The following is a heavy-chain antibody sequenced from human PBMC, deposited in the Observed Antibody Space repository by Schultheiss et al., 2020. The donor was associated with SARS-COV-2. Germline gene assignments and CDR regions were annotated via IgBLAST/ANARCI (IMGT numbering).Heavy chain of an antibody. J-gene: IGHJ3*02. V-gene: IGHV3-23*01. CDR2: ISGSGGST. D-gene: IGHD7-27*01. CDR1: GFTFRSYG. Sequence: GGSLRLSCAASGFTFRSYGMSWVRWVRRAPGKGLEWVSTISGSGGSTYYADSVKGRFTISRDNSKNTLYLQMNSLRAEDTAVYYCAKDRLGIISDAFDIWGQGTMVTVSS. CDR3: AKDRLGIISDAFDI.